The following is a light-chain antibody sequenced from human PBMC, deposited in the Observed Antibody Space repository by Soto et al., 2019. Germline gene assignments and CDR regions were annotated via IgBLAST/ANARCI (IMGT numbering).Light chain of an antibody. V-gene: IGKV4-1*01. J-gene: IGKJ5*01. CDR2: WAS. CDR3: QQYYSPPLVT. CDR1: QSVLYSSNNKNY. Sequence: DIVMTQSPDSLAVSLGERATINCKSSQSVLYSSNNKNYLAWYQQKPGQPPKLLIYWASTRESGVPDRFSGSGSGTDFTLTISSLQAEDVAVYYCQQYYSPPLVTFGQGTRLENK.